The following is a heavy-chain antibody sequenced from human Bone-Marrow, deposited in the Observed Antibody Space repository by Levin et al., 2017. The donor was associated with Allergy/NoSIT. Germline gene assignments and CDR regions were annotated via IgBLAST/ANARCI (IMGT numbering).Heavy chain of an antibody. CDR2: ISAYNGNT. V-gene: IGHV1-18*01. CDR3: ARPAPCLSYPEYYFDY. D-gene: IGHD3-16*02. J-gene: IGHJ4*02. Sequence: ASVKVSCKASGYTFTSYGISWVRQAPGQGLEWMGWISAYNGNTNYAQKLQGRVTMTTDTSTSTAYMELRSLRSDDTAVYYCARPAPCLSYPEYYFDYWGQGTLVTVSS. CDR1: GYTFTSYG.